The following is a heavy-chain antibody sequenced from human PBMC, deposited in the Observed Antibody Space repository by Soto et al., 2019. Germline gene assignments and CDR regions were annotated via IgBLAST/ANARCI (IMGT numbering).Heavy chain of an antibody. J-gene: IGHJ5*02. CDR2: IYYSGTT. CDR1: GGSISSYY. D-gene: IGHD4-17*01. Sequence: SETLSLTCIVSGGSISSYYWSWIRLPPGKGLEWVGYIYYSGTTNYNPSLKSRVTISVDTSKNQFSLKLSSVTAADTAVYYCARHHTATTRFDWFGPWGQGTLVTVSS. CDR3: ARHHTATTRFDWFGP. V-gene: IGHV4-59*08.